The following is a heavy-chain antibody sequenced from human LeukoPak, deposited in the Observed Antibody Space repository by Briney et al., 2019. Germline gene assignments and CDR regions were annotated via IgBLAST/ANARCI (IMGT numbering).Heavy chain of an antibody. CDR2: IYPSGGT. Sequence: SETLSLTCTVSGGSISGFYWSWIRQPAGQGLEWIGRIYPSGGTNYNPSLKSRVTMSTDTSKNQFSLKLRSVTAADTAVYYCAREYGDLDYWGQGTLVTVSS. CDR1: GGSISGFY. CDR3: AREYGDLDY. J-gene: IGHJ4*02. V-gene: IGHV4-4*07. D-gene: IGHD2-21*01.